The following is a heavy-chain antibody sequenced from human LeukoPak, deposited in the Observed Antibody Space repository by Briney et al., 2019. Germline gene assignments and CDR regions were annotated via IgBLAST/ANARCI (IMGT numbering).Heavy chain of an antibody. CDR2: IIPIFGTA. CDR1: GGTFSSYA. D-gene: IGHD6-6*01. CDR3: ARVIAARPWWFDP. V-gene: IGHV1-69*05. J-gene: IGHJ5*02. Sequence: SVKVSCKASGGTFSSYAISWVRQAPGQGLGWMGGIIPIFGTANYAQKFQGRVTITTDESTSTAYMELSSLRSEDTAVYYCARVIAARPWWFDPWGQGTLVTVSS.